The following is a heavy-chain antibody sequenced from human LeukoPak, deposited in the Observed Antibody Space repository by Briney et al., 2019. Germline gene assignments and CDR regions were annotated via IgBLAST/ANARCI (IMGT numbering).Heavy chain of an antibody. J-gene: IGHJ4*02. CDR2: IYYSGST. V-gene: IGHV4-59*01. CDR1: GGSISSYY. CDR3: ASGYSYGSYYFDY. D-gene: IGHD5-18*01. Sequence: SDTLSLTCTVSGGSISSYYWSWIRQPPGKGLEWMGYIYYSGSTNYNPSLRSRVTISLDTSKNQFSLNLSSVTAADTAVYCCASGYSYGSYYFDYWGQGTLVTVSS.